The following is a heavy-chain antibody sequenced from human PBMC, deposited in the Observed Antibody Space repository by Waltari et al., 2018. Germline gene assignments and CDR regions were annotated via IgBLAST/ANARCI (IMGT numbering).Heavy chain of an antibody. V-gene: IGHV4-4*07. Sequence: QVQLQESGPGLVTPSDTLSLTCLVSGVPIRCNDTTWIRQPAGKGLEWIGRIYSSGSTDYNPSLKSRVAMSIDTSKNQFSLKLTSVTVADTAVYYCARPMWRTSWKMGEFDPWGQGTLVTVSS. D-gene: IGHD2-2*01. CDR2: IYSSGST. J-gene: IGHJ5*02. CDR3: ARPMWRTSWKMGEFDP. CDR1: GVPIRCND.